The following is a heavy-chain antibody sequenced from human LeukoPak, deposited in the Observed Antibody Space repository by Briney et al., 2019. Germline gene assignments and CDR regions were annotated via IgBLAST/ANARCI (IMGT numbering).Heavy chain of an antibody. CDR3: ARDPPNSGYALDV. D-gene: IGHD7-27*01. Sequence: GGSLRLSCAASGFTVSNNYMSWVRQAPGKGLEWVSSIGGSTSYIYYADSVRGRFTISRDNTKDSLYLQMNSLRAEDTAVYYCARDPPNSGYALDVWGQGTTVTVSS. CDR2: IGGSTSYI. CDR1: GFTVSNNY. V-gene: IGHV3-21*01. J-gene: IGHJ3*01.